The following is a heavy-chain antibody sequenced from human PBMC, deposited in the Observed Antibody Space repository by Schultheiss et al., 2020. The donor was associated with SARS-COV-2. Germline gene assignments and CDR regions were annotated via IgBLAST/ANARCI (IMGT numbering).Heavy chain of an antibody. CDR1: GYIFASYG. J-gene: IGHJ6*02. CDR2: ISAYNGNT. CDR3: ARDRPDPHGMDV. V-gene: IGHV1-18*01. Sequence: ASVKVSCKAAGYIFASYGISWVRQAPGQGLEWMGWISAYNGNTNYAQKLQGRVTLTTDTSTSTAYMELRSLRSDDTAVYYCARDRPDPHGMDVWGQGTTVTVSS. D-gene: IGHD6-6*01.